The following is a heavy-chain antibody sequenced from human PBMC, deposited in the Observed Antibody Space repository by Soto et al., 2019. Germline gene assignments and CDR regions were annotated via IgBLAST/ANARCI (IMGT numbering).Heavy chain of an antibody. CDR1: GDSVSSNSAA. D-gene: IGHD4-17*01. CDR2: TYYRSKWYN. Sequence: SQTLSLTCAISGDSVSSNSAAWYWIRQSPSRGLEWLGRTYYRSKWYNDYAVSVKSRITINPDTSKNQFSLQLNSVTPEDTAVYYCARDYGDYSEKGYYYYYGMDVWGQGTTVTVSS. J-gene: IGHJ6*02. V-gene: IGHV6-1*01. CDR3: ARDYGDYSEKGYYYYYGMDV.